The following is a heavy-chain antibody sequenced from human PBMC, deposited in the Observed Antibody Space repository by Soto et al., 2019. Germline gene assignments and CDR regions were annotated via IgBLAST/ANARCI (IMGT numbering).Heavy chain of an antibody. CDR2: IAYDGTIK. J-gene: IGHJ4*02. CDR1: GFTFSANA. D-gene: IGHD1-26*01. V-gene: IGHV3-30-3*01. CDR3: ARDKIKGAPDYLDS. Sequence: QAQLVESGGDVVQPGRSLTLSCAASGFTFSANAMHWVRQAPGKGLEWVAVIAYDGTIKIYRDSVKGRFTISRDDSKSTLYLQMNSLRPEVTAVYYCARDKIKGAPDYLDSWGQGTLVTVSS.